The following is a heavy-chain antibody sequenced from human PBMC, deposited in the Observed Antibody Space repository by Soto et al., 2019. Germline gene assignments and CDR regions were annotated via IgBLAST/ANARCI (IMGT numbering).Heavy chain of an antibody. V-gene: IGHV3-74*03. CDR1: GFITSIYY. J-gene: IGHJ4*02. CDR2: VNGDGSHI. Sequence: GGSLRLSCAASGFITSIYYMHWVRQPPGKGLEWVSHVNGDGSHITYADSVKGRFTISRDNAKNALYLQMNSLRVEGTALYYCVRDMNDFGAQWGPGTLVTVSS. D-gene: IGHD3-10*01. CDR3: VRDMNDFGAQ.